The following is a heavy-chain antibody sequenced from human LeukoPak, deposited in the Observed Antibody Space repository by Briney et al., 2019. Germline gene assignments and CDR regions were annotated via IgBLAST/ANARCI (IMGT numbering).Heavy chain of an antibody. D-gene: IGHD6-19*01. V-gene: IGHV1-18*01. CDR3: AASGWSKPHYFDY. Sequence: ASVKVSCKASGYTFTSYRISWVRQAPGQGLEWMGWISAYNGNTNYAQKSQDRVTMTTDTSTNTAYMELRSLRSDDTAVYYCAASGWSKPHYFDYWGQGTLVTVSS. J-gene: IGHJ4*02. CDR2: ISAYNGNT. CDR1: GYTFTSYR.